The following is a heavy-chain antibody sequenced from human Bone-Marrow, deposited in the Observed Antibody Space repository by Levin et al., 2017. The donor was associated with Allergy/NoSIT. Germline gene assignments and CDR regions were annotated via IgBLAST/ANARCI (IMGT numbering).Heavy chain of an antibody. V-gene: IGHV1-18*01. CDR3: TRGSGSSSSGLGY. CDR2: ISGYNGNT. J-gene: IGHJ4*02. Sequence: GGSLRLSCKPSGYTFSNYDITWVRQAPGQGLECMGWISGYNGNTNYAQKVQGRVTMTTDTSTSTAYMELRSLRSDDTAVYYCTRGSGSSSSGLGYWGQGTLVTVSS. CDR1: GYTFSNYD. D-gene: IGHD3-10*01.